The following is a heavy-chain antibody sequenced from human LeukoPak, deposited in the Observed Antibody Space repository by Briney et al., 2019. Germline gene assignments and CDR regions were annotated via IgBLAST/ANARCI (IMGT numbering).Heavy chain of an antibody. V-gene: IGHV3-48*04. CDR2: ISSSSSTI. CDR1: GFTFSSYS. Sequence: GGSLRLSCAASGFTFSSYSMNWVRQAPRKGLEWVSYISSSSSTIYYADSVKGRFTISRDNAKNSLYLQMNSLRAEDTAVYYCAREEMYSSGWQTFDYWGQGTLVTVSS. CDR3: AREEMYSSGWQTFDY. J-gene: IGHJ4*02. D-gene: IGHD6-19*01.